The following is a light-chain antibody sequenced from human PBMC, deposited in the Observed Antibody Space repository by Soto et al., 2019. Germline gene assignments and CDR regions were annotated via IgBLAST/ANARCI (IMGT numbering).Light chain of an antibody. CDR1: NNDIGGYDY. CDR2: EVR. CDR3: SSYPRASTQL. J-gene: IGLJ3*02. Sequence: HSALTQPASVSGSPGQAITISCTGSNNDIGGYDYVSWYQQHPGRAPKVIIYEVRNRTSGASNRFSGSNSGNTASLTISRPQADAAAVYYCSSYPRASTQLFGGGTMWTV. V-gene: IGLV2-14*01.